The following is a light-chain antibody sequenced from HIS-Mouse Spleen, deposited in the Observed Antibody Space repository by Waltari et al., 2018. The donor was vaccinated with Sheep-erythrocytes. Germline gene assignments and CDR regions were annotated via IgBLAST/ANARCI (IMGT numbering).Light chain of an antibody. V-gene: IGKV1D-13*01. CDR1: QGISSA. CDR3: QQFNNYPRT. CDR2: DAS. J-gene: IGKJ1*01. Sequence: AIQLTQSPSSLSASVGDRVTITCRASQGISSALAWYQQKPGKAPKLLIYDASSWESGVPSRFSGSGSGTDFTLTISSLQPEDFATYYCQQFNNYPRTFGQGTQVEIK.